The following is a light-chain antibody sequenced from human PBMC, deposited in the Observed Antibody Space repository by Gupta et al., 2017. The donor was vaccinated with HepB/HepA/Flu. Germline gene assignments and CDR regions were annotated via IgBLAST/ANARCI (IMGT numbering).Light chain of an antibody. Sequence: QPVLTQSSSASASLGSSVKLTCTLSSGHSSYIIAWHQQQPGKAPRYLMKLEGSGSYNTGSGVPDRFSGSSSGADRYLTISNLQSEDEADYYCETWDINTHGGVFGGGTKLTVL. J-gene: IGLJ2*01. CDR1: SGHSSYI. CDR2: LEGSGSY. V-gene: IGLV4-60*03. CDR3: ETWDINTHGGV.